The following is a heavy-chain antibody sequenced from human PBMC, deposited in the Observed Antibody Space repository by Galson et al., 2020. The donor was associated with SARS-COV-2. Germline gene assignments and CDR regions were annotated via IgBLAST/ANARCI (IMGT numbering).Heavy chain of an antibody. CDR1: GYSFTTYW. CDR2: IYPGDSDT. V-gene: IGHV5-51*01. J-gene: IGHJ3*02. D-gene: IGHD3-22*01. CDR3: ARRGYDSSDYSAFDI. Sequence: GESLKISCKGSGYSFTTYWIGWVRQMPGKGLEWMGIIYPGDSDTRHSPSFRGQVTISVDKSISTAYLQWSSLKASDTAMYYCARRGYDSSDYSAFDIWGQGTMVTVSS.